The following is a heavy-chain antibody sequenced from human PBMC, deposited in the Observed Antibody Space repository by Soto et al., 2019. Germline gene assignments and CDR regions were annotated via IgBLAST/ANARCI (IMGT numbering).Heavy chain of an antibody. CDR3: ARDLEFRDGNISHLDY. J-gene: IGHJ4*02. CDR1: GGTFSSHV. D-gene: IGHD3-10*01. V-gene: IGHV1-69*01. CDR2: IMPIIGTA. Sequence: QVQLVQSGAEVKKPWSSVKVSCKASGGTFSSHVFNWVRQAPGQGLEWMGGIMPIIGTANYAKKFQGRVTITADESTSTAYMELSSLRSENTAVYYCARDLEFRDGNISHLDYWGQGTLVTVSS.